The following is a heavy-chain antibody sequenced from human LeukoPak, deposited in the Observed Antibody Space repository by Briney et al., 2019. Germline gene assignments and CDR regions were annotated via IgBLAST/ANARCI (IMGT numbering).Heavy chain of an antibody. CDR3: ARIFVRGSGWYFDY. CDR2: IIPIFGTA. Sequence: SVKVSCKASGGTFSSYAISWVRQAPGQGLEWMGGIIPIFGTANYAQKFQGRVTITADESTSTAYMELSSLRSEDTAVYYCARIFVRGSGWYFDYWGQGTLVTVSS. CDR1: GGTFSSYA. J-gene: IGHJ4*02. D-gene: IGHD6-19*01. V-gene: IGHV1-69*01.